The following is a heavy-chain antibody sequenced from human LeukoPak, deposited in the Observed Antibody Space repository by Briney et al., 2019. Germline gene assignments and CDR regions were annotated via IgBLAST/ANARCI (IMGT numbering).Heavy chain of an antibody. CDR3: VTDPYTTTDDNNFEPQGAY. CDR1: GYTLSKLS. V-gene: IGHV1-24*01. CDR2: FDPEDGET. Sequence: ASVKVSCKAPGYTLSKLSIHWVRQPSGKGLEWMGAFDPEDGETICAQEFQGRATMTADTSTDTAYMELSSLTSDDTAVYYCVTDPYTTTDDNNFEPQGAYWGQGTLVTVSS. J-gene: IGHJ4*02. D-gene: IGHD5-24*01.